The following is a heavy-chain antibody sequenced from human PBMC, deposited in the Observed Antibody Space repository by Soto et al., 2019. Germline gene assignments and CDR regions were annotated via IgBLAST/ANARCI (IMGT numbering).Heavy chain of an antibody. D-gene: IGHD1-26*01. CDR1: GFTFDDYG. Sequence: EVQLVESGGGVLRPGGSLRLSCAASGFTFDDYGMSWARQAPGKGLEWVSGVNWNGGSTGYADSVKGRFTISRDNAKNSRYVKLNGLGAEETAFHYCVSVGRLNLDFWGQGTLVTVSS. CDR2: VNWNGGST. CDR3: VSVGRLNLDF. V-gene: IGHV3-20*04. J-gene: IGHJ4*02.